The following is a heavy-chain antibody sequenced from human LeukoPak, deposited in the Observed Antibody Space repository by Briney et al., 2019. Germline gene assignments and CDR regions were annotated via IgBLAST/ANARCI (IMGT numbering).Heavy chain of an antibody. Sequence: ASVKVSCKASGYTFNDYYVHWVRQATGQGLEWMGWMNPNSGNTGYAQKFQGRVTMTRNTSISTAYMELSSLRSEDTAVYYCARRGASGRWVATVALYFDYWGQGTLVTVSS. CDR3: ARRGASGRWVATVALYFDY. D-gene: IGHD5-12*01. CDR2: MNPNSGNT. CDR1: GYTFNDYY. V-gene: IGHV1-8*02. J-gene: IGHJ4*02.